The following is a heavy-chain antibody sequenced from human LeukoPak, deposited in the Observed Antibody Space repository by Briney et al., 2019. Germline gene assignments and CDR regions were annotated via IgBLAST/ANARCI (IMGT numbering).Heavy chain of an antibody. CDR3: ARDLGYDSKDY. CDR2: ISSSSSTI. CDR1: GFTFSSYR. V-gene: IGHV3-48*04. D-gene: IGHD3-22*01. J-gene: IGHJ4*02. Sequence: GGSLRLSCAASGFTFSSYRMNWVRQAPGKGLEWVSHISSSSSTIYYADPVKGRFTISRDNAKNSLYLQMNSLRAEDTAVYYCARDLGYDSKDYWGQGTLVTVSS.